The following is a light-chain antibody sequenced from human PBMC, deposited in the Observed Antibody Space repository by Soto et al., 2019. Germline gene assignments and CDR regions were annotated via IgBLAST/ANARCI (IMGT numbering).Light chain of an antibody. CDR1: SSDVGNYNY. J-gene: IGLJ1*01. CDR2: MVS. CDR3: TSPTPGSLYV. V-gene: IGLV2-14*01. Sequence: ALTQPASVSGSPGQSITISCTGTSSDVGNYNYVSWYQQYPGRVPKLLIYMVSNRPSGVSNRFSGSKSGNTASLTISGLQAEDEADYFCTSPTPGSLYVFGTGTKGTVL.